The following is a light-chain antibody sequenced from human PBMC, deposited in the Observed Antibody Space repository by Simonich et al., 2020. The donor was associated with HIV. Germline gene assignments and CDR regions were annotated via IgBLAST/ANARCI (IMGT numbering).Light chain of an antibody. CDR1: QSVSSSY. J-gene: IGKJ5*01. CDR3: QQYGSSPT. V-gene: IGKV3D-20*01. Sequence: EIVLTQSPGSLSLSPGERATLSCRASQSVSSSYLAWYKQKPGLAPRLLIYDASSRATGLPDRFSGSGSGTDFTLTISRLEPEDFAVYYCQQYGSSPTFGQGTRLEIK. CDR2: DAS.